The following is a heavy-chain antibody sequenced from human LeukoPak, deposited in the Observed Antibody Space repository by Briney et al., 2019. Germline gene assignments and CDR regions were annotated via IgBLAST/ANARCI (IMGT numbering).Heavy chain of an antibody. D-gene: IGHD6-13*01. Sequence: GGSLRLSCAASGFTFDDYGMSWVRQAPGKGLEWVSGINWSGGSTGYADSVKGRFTISRDNAKNSLYLQMNSLRAEDTALYYCAMLRGIAAAGRGGWGQGTLVTVSS. CDR1: GFTFDDYG. J-gene: IGHJ4*02. CDR2: INWSGGST. CDR3: AMLRGIAAAGRGG. V-gene: IGHV3-20*04.